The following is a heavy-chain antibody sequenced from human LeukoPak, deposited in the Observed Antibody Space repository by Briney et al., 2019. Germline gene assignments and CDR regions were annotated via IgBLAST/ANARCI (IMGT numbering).Heavy chain of an antibody. D-gene: IGHD2-2*01. V-gene: IGHV3-23*01. CDR2: ISGSGGST. J-gene: IGHJ4*02. Sequence: PGGSLRLSCTASGFTFSSYGMSWVRQAPGKGLEWVSAISGSGGSTYYADSVKGRFTISRDNAKNTLYLQMNSLRAEDTAVYYCSRDIVVVKDYWGQGTLVTLSS. CDR3: SRDIVVVKDY. CDR1: GFTFSSYG.